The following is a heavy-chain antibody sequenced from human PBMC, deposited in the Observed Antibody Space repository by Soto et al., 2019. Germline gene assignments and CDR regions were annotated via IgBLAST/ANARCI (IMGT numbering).Heavy chain of an antibody. J-gene: IGHJ3*02. CDR2: IYYSGST. CDR3: ARFPNLFYCSGGSCYSNAFDI. Sequence: HSETLSLTCTVSGGSISSYYWSWIRQPPGKGLEWIGYIYYSGSTNYNPSLKSRVTISVDTSKNQFSLKLSSVTAADTAVYYCARFPNLFYCSGGSCYSNAFDIWGQGTMVTVSS. D-gene: IGHD2-15*01. V-gene: IGHV4-59*08. CDR1: GGSISSYY.